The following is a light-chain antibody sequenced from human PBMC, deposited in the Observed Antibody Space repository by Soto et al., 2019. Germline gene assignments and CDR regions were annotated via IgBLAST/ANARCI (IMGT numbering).Light chain of an antibody. CDR2: EVS. Sequence: QSALTQPPSASESPGQSVTISCTGTSSDVGGYNYVSWYQQHPGKAPKLMIYEVSKRPSGVPDRFSGSKSGSTASLTVSGLQAEDEADFYCSSYAGNNKWVFGGGTQLTVL. CDR1: SSDVGGYNY. V-gene: IGLV2-8*01. CDR3: SSYAGNNKWV. J-gene: IGLJ3*02.